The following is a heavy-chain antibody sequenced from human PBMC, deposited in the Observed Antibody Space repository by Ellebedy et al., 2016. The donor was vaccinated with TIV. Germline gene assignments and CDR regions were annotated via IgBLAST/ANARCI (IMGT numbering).Heavy chain of an antibody. D-gene: IGHD3-10*01. CDR1: GYTLIGYY. Sequence: AASVTVSCKASGYTLIGYYIHWVRQAPGQGLEWMGWVDPNSCGTNYAQKFQGRVTITRDTSISTFYMELNRLMADDTAIYYCARGPQTPWFGELIDYWGQGTLVTVSS. CDR3: ARGPQTPWFGELIDY. CDR2: VDPNSCGT. V-gene: IGHV1-2*02. J-gene: IGHJ4*02.